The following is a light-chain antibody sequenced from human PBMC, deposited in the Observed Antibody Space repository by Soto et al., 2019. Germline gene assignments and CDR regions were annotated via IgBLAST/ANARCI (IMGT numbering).Light chain of an antibody. CDR2: DVS. J-gene: IGLJ2*01. Sequence: QSALTQPASVSGSPGQSITISCTGTSSDVGGYNSVSWYQQHPGKAPKLMIYDVSNRPSGVSNRFSGSKSGNTASLTISGLQAEDEADYYCSSYTTTSTMLFGGGTKRTVL. CDR1: SSDVGGYNS. CDR3: SSYTTTSTML. V-gene: IGLV2-14*01.